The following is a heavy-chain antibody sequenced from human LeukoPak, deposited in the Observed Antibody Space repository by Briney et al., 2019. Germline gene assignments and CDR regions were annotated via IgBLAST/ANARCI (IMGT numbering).Heavy chain of an antibody. CDR2: IYHRGST. J-gene: IGHJ4*02. V-gene: IGHV4-38-2*02. CDR1: GYSISSGYF. Sequence: SETLSLTCTVSGYSISSGYFWGWIRQPPGRELEWIASIYHRGSTHCNPSLASLKSRVTISRDTSKNQFSLNLSSVTAADTAVYYCARYREVGATVDYWGQGTLVTVSS. CDR3: ARYREVGATVDY. D-gene: IGHD1-26*01.